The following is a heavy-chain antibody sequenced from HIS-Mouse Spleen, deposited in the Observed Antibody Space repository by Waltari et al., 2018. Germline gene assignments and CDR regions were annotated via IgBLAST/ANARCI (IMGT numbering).Heavy chain of an antibody. Sequence: EVQLVESGGGLVKPGGSLRLSCAASGFTFSNAWMSWVRQAPGKGVGWVGRIKSKNDGGTTDYAATVKGRFTISRDDSKNTLYLQMNSLKTEDTAVYYCTTDPGDYDAFDIWGQGTMVTVSS. CDR1: GFTFSNAW. D-gene: IGHD4-17*01. CDR3: TTDPGDYDAFDI. J-gene: IGHJ3*02. CDR2: IKSKNDGGTT. V-gene: IGHV3-15*01.